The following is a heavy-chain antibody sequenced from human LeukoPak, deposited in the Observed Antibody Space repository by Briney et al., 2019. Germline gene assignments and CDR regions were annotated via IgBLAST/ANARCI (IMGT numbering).Heavy chain of an antibody. CDR3: ARVRRALYSSSWYRDFDY. V-gene: IGHV1-18*01. J-gene: IGHJ4*02. Sequence: ASVKVSCKASGYTFTSYGISWVRQAPGQGLEWMGWISAYNGNTNYAQKLQGRVTMTRDTSISTAYMELSRLRSDDTAVYYCARVRRALYSSSWYRDFDYWGQGTLVTVSS. CDR2: ISAYNGNT. CDR1: GYTFTSYG. D-gene: IGHD6-13*01.